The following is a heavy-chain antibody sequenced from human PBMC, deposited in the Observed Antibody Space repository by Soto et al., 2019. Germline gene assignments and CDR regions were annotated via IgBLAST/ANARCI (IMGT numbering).Heavy chain of an antibody. CDR1: GFTFRSYV. CDR2: TSYDGSNN. J-gene: IGHJ4*02. D-gene: IGHD3-16*01. Sequence: QVQLVESGGGVVQPGTSLRLSCVGSGFTFRSYVIHWVRQAPGKGLEWVALTSYDGSNNFYGDSVKGRFTISRDNSRNTVELQMDSLRLEVTALYYCARWGTTGGLDVWGQGTRVCVSS. CDR3: ARWGTTGGLDV. V-gene: IGHV3-33*05.